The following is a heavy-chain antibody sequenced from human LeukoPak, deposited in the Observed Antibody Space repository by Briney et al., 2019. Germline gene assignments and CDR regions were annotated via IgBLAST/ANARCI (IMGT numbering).Heavy chain of an antibody. Sequence: ASVKVSCKAPGYTFTSYGISWVRQAPGQGPEWMGWISAYNGNTNYAQKLQGRVTMTTDTSTSTAYMELRSLRSDDTAVYYCARSRRFYDILTGYLDYWGQGTLVTVSS. D-gene: IGHD3-9*01. CDR3: ARSRRFYDILTGYLDY. J-gene: IGHJ4*02. V-gene: IGHV1-18*04. CDR1: GYTFTSYG. CDR2: ISAYNGNT.